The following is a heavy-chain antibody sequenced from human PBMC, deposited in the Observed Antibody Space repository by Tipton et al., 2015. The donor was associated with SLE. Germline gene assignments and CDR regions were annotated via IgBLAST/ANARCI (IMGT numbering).Heavy chain of an antibody. CDR2: INHSGST. CDR3: ARGHTAMVGSLYYYGRDV. CDR1: GGSFSGYY. V-gene: IGHV4-34*01. D-gene: IGHD5-18*01. Sequence: TLSLTCAVYGGSFSGYYWSWIRQPPGKGLEWIGEINHSGSTNYNPSLKSRVTISVDTSKNQFSLKLSSGTAADTAVYYCARGHTAMVGSLYYYGRDVWGQGTTVTVSS. J-gene: IGHJ6*02.